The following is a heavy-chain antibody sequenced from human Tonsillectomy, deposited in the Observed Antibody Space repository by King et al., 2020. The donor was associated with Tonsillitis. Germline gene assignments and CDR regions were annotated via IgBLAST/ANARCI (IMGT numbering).Heavy chain of an antibody. Sequence: VQLVESGGGLMQPGGSLRLSCAASGFTVTTNYMTWVRQAPGKGLERVSFLYSEGTTYYADPVKGRFTISIDNTKNTLFLQMNSLIAEDTAVYFCARGTRPGYFQHGGQGTRVSVSS. CDR2: LYSEGTT. CDR1: GFTVTTNY. J-gene: IGHJ1*01. CDR3: ARGTRPGYFQH. V-gene: IGHV3-53*01.